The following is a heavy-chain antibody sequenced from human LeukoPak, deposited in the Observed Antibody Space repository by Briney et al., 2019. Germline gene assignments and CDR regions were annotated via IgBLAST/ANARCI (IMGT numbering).Heavy chain of an antibody. CDR3: AKDALGGYDILTGYEEYFQH. Sequence: GGSLRLSCAASGFTFSNYAMSWVRQAPGKGLEWVSAISGSGGTTYYADSVRGRFSISRDNSKNTLYLQMNSLRAEDTAVYYCAKDALGGYDILTGYEEYFQHWGQGTLVTVSS. V-gene: IGHV3-23*01. CDR1: GFTFSNYA. D-gene: IGHD3-9*01. CDR2: ISGSGGTT. J-gene: IGHJ1*01.